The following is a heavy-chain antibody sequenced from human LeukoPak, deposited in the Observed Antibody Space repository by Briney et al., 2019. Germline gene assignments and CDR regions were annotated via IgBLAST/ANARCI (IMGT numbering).Heavy chain of an antibody. V-gene: IGHV3-23*01. CDR2: ISGSGGST. D-gene: IGHD6-13*01. CDR3: AKRRGRGIAAAGTFDY. CDR1: GFTFSSYA. Sequence: GGSLRLSCAASGFTFSSYAMSWVRQAPGEGLEWVSAISGSGGSTYYAGCVKGRFTISRDNSKNTLYLQMNSLRAEDTAVYYCAKRRGRGIAAAGTFDYWGQGTLVTVSS. J-gene: IGHJ4*02.